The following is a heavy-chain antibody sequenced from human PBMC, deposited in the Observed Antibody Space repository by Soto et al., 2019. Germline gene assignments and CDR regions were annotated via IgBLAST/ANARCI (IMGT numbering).Heavy chain of an antibody. Sequence: GASVKVSCKASGGTFSSYAISWVRQAPGQGLEWMGGIIPIFGTANYAQKFQGRVTITADESTSTAYMELSSLRSEDTAVYYCARDQLPYYYYDSSGYKYGMDVWGQGTTVTVSS. CDR3: ARDQLPYYYYDSSGYKYGMDV. V-gene: IGHV1-69*13. J-gene: IGHJ6*02. D-gene: IGHD3-22*01. CDR2: IIPIFGTA. CDR1: GGTFSSYA.